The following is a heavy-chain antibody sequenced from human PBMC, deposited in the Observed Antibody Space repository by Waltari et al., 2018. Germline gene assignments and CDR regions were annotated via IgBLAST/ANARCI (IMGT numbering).Heavy chain of an antibody. D-gene: IGHD1-26*01. CDR1: GFTFDDYA. Sequence: EVQLVESGGGLVQPGRSLRLSCAASGFTFDDYARHWVRQAPGKGLEWVSGISWNSGNIGYADSVKGRFTISRDNAKNSLYLQMNSLRTGDTALYYCAKGHSGSYGLDSWGQGTLVTVSP. J-gene: IGHJ4*02. CDR3: AKGHSGSYGLDS. CDR2: ISWNSGNI. V-gene: IGHV3-9*01.